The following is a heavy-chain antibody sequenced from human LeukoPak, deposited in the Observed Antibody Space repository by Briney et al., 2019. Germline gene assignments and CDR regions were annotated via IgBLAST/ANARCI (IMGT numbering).Heavy chain of an antibody. Sequence: SETLSLTCTVSGGSISSYYWSWIRQPAGKGLESIGRIYTSGSTNYNPSLKSRVTMSVDTSKNQFSLKLSSVTAADTAVYYCAREFRQSSDYYYYYMDVWGKGTTVTVSS. D-gene: IGHD3-10*01. J-gene: IGHJ6*03. CDR3: AREFRQSSDYYYYYMDV. CDR1: GGSISSYY. V-gene: IGHV4-4*07. CDR2: IYTSGST.